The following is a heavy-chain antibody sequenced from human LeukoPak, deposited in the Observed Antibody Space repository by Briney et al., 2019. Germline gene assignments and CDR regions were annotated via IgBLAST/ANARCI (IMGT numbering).Heavy chain of an antibody. CDR1: GYTFTSDG. CDR3: ARDLRVYSGTLVGAY. CDR2: ISAYNGNT. J-gene: IGHJ4*02. D-gene: IGHD1-26*01. V-gene: IGHV1-18*01. Sequence: ASVKVSCKASGYTFTSDGISWVRQAPGQGLEWMGWISAYNGNTNYAQKLQGRVTMTTDTSTSTAYMELRSLRSDDTAVYYCARDLRVYSGTLVGAYWGQGTLVTVSS.